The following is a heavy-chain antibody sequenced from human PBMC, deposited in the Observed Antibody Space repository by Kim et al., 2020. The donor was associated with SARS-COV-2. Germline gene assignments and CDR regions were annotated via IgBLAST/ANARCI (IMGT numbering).Heavy chain of an antibody. Sequence: GGSLRLSCAAYGFTVSSNDMSWVRQAPGKGLEWVSMIYSGGSTYHAYSVKGRFTISRDNSKNTLFLQMNNVRAEDTAVYYCARGVRSWGGDCYSYNFDDWGQGTPGTVSS. CDR3: ARGVRSWGGDCYSYNFDD. J-gene: IGHJ4*02. D-gene: IGHD2-21*02. CDR2: IYSGGST. V-gene: IGHV3-53*01. CDR1: GFTVSSND.